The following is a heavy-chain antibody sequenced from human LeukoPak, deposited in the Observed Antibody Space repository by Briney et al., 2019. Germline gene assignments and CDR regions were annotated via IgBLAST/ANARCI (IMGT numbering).Heavy chain of an antibody. J-gene: IGHJ4*02. CDR3: AKDGLYYDGSEHVYYFDS. V-gene: IGHV3-23*01. CDR2: IIYSGGAT. Sequence: GSLRLSCAASGFTFSRSAMTWVRQGPGTGLEFVASIIYSGGATYYADSVKGRFTISRDNSKNTLYLQMNSLRAEDTALYYCAKDGLYYDGSEHVYYFDSWGQGTLDTVSS. CDR1: GFTFSRSA. D-gene: IGHD3-22*01.